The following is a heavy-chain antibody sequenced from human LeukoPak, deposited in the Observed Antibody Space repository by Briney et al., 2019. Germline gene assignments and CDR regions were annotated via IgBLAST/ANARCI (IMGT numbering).Heavy chain of an antibody. CDR2: IYPGDSDT. V-gene: IGHV5-51*01. CDR1: GYRLTNYW. D-gene: IGHD7-27*01. J-gene: IGHJ4*02. CDR3: ARALTGDHFDY. Sequence: GESLKISCKGSGYRLTNYWIGWVRQMPGKGLEWMGIIYPGDSDTRYSPSFQGQVTISADKSISTAYLQWSSLKASDTAMYYCARALTGDHFDYWGQGTLVTVSS.